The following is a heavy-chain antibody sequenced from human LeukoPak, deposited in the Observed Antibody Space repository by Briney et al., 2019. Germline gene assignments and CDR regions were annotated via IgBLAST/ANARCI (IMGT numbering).Heavy chain of an antibody. Sequence: GGSLRLSCEASGFTFGSYEMTWVRQAPGKGLEWLSYISTSGSIIVYADSVRGRFTISRDISKNTLYLQMNSLRAEDTAMYYCARRAGGYSHPYDYWGQGILVTVSS. CDR3: ARRAGGYSHPYDY. D-gene: IGHD4-23*01. CDR2: ISTSGSII. CDR1: GFTFGSYE. J-gene: IGHJ4*02. V-gene: IGHV3-48*03.